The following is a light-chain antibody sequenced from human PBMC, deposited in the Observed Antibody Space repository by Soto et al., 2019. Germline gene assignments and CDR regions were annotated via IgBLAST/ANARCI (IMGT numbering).Light chain of an antibody. J-gene: IGKJ2*01. V-gene: IGKV3-20*01. Sequence: EIVLTQSPGTLSLSPGERATLSCRASQSVSSSYLAWYQQKPCQAPRLLIYGASSRATGIPDRFSGSGSGTDFTITISRLEPEDFAVYYCQQYGSSPPMYTFGQGTKLEIK. CDR1: QSVSSSY. CDR2: GAS. CDR3: QQYGSSPPMYT.